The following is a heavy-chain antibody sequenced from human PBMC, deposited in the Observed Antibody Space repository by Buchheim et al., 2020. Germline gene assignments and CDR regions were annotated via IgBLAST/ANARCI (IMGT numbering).Heavy chain of an antibody. CDR3: ATGRDLDH. Sequence: EVQLVESGGSLVKPGGSLRLSCAGSGFTFSNAWMSWVCQAPGKGLEWIGRIKSKANGGTIDYAAPVKGRFSVSRDDSRDTVYLQMNSLRSEDTAVYYCATGRDLDHWGQGAL. CDR2: IKSKANGGTI. CDR1: GFTFSNAW. J-gene: IGHJ4*02. V-gene: IGHV3-15*02.